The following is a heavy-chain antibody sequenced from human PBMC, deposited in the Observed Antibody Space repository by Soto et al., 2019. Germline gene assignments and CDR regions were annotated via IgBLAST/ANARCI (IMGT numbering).Heavy chain of an antibody. J-gene: IGHJ4*02. V-gene: IGHV4-31*11. D-gene: IGHD1-26*01. CDR2: IYYSGST. CDR3: GTDRGRVGEGDY. Sequence: QVQLQESGPGLVKPSQTLSLTCAVSGGSISSAAYYWTWIRQHPGKGLEWIGYIYYSGSTYYNPSLRSRVTLSVDTSKNQFSLELSSVTAADTAVYYCGTDRGRVGEGDYWGQGALVTVSS. CDR1: GGSISSAAYY.